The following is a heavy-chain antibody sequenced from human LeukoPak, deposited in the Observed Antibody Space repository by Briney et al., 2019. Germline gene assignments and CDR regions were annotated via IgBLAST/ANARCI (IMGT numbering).Heavy chain of an antibody. Sequence: VASVKVSCKASGYTFTDYYIHWVLQAPGQGLHWMVRINPKSGGTNYAQKFQGRVTMTRDTSIATAYMELNNLRSDDTAAFYCARSWTKTNYHYMDVWAKGTTVTVS. D-gene: IGHD1-14*01. CDR1: GYTFTDYY. J-gene: IGHJ6*03. CDR3: ARSWTKTNYHYMDV. V-gene: IGHV1-2*06. CDR2: INPKSGGT.